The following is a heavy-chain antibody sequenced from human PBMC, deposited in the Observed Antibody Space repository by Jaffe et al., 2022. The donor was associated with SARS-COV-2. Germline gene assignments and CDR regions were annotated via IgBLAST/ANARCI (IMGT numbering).Heavy chain of an antibody. CDR3: ANKVAGFYYYGMDV. CDR1: GFTFSSYA. V-gene: IGHV3-23*01. D-gene: IGHD6-19*01. J-gene: IGHJ6*02. Sequence: EVQLLESGGGLVQPGGSLRLSCAASGFTFSSYAMSWVRQAPGKGLEWVSAISGSGGSTYYADSVKGRFTISRDNSKNTLYLQMNSLRAEDTAVYYCANKVAGFYYYGMDVWGQGTTVTVSS. CDR2: ISGSGGST.